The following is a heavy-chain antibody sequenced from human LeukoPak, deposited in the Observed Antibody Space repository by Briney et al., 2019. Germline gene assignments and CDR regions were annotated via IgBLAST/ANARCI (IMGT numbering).Heavy chain of an antibody. V-gene: IGHV4-31*03. CDR2: IYYSGST. D-gene: IGHD2-2*01. CDR3: ARQYCSSTSCYFFNY. CDR1: GGSISSGGYY. Sequence: SETLSLTCTVSGGSISSGGYYWSWIRQHPGKGLEWIGYIYYSGSTYYNPSLKSRVTISVDTSKNQFSLKLSSVTAADTAVYYCARQYCSSTSCYFFNYWGQGTLVTVSS. J-gene: IGHJ4*02.